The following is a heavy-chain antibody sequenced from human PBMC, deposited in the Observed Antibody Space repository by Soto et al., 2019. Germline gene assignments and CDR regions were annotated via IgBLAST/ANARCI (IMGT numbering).Heavy chain of an antibody. D-gene: IGHD6-13*01. CDR3: ARDRGIAARGLGY. V-gene: IGHV4-30-4*01. CDR2: IYYSGST. J-gene: IGHJ4*02. Sequence: SETLSLTCTVSGGSISSGDYYWSWIRQPPGKGLEWIGYIYYSGSTYYNPSLKSRVTISVDTSKNQFSLKLSSVTAADTAVYYCARDRGIAARGLGYWGQGTLGTVSS. CDR1: GGSISSGDYY.